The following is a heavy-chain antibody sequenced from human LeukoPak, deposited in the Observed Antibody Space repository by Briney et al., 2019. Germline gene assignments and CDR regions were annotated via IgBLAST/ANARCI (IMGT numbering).Heavy chain of an antibody. CDR2: IIPIFGTA. Sequence: SVKVSCKASGGTFSSYAISWVRQAPGQGLEWMGGIIPIFGTANYAQKFQGRVTITTDESTSTAYMELSSLRSEDTAVYYCARGYRERPYSDGAFDIWGQGTMVTVSS. CDR1: GGTFSSYA. D-gene: IGHD1-1*01. V-gene: IGHV1-69*05. CDR3: ARGYRERPYSDGAFDI. J-gene: IGHJ3*02.